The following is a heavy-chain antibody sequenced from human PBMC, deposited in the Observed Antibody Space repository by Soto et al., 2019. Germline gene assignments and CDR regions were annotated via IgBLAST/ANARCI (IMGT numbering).Heavy chain of an antibody. Sequence: EVQLVESGGGLIQPGGSLRLSCAASGFTFSDHQVNWVRQAPGRGLEWVSVIYSSGTTYYGDSVKGRFTISRDNSKNTLYLQMNSLRTEDTALYYCARAGSPFHSDSTGYWGFDYWGQGTLVTVSS. CDR3: ARAGSPFHSDSTGYWGFDY. CDR2: IYSSGTT. CDR1: GFTFSDHQ. D-gene: IGHD3-9*01. J-gene: IGHJ4*02. V-gene: IGHV3-53*01.